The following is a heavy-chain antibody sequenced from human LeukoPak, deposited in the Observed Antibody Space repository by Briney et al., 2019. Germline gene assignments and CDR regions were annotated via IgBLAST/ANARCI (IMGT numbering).Heavy chain of an antibody. CDR1: GFTFSSYW. CDR3: ARWNYDSSGDYFDY. J-gene: IGHJ4*02. CDR2: IKQDGSEK. Sequence: GGSLRLSCAASGFTFSSYWMSWVRQAPGKGLEWVANIKQDGSEKYYVDSVKGRFTISRDNAKNSLYLQMNSLRAEDTAVYYCARWNYDSSGDYFDYWGQGTLVTVSS. D-gene: IGHD3-22*01. V-gene: IGHV3-7*01.